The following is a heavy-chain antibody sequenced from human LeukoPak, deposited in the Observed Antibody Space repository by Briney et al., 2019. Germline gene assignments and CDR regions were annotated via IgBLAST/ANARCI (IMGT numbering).Heavy chain of an antibody. CDR3: ARRWAAYCCSTSCYKSGYYYYYMDV. CDR1: GYRFTSYW. CDR2: IYPGDSDT. J-gene: IGHJ6*03. V-gene: IGHV5-51*01. D-gene: IGHD2-2*02. Sequence: GESLQISCKGSGYRFTSYWIGWVRLMPGKGLEWMGIIYPGDSDTRYSPSFQGQVTISADKSISTAYLQWSSLKASDTAMYYCARRWAAYCCSTSCYKSGYYYYYMDVWGKGTTVTVSS.